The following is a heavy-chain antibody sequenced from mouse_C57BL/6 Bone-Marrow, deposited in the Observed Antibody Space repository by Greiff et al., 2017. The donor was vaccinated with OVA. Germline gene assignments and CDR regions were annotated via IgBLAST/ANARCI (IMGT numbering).Heavy chain of an antibody. V-gene: IGHV5-16*01. J-gene: IGHJ2*01. CDR2: INYDGSST. CDR1: GFTFSDYY. CDR3: ARALYYDYPYYFDY. Sequence: EVKLMESEGGLVQPGSSMKLSCTASGFTFSDYYMAWVRQVPEKGLEWVANINYDGSSTYYLDSLKSRFIISRDNAKNILYLQMSSLKSEDTATYYCARALYYDYPYYFDYWGQGTTLTVSS. D-gene: IGHD2-4*01.